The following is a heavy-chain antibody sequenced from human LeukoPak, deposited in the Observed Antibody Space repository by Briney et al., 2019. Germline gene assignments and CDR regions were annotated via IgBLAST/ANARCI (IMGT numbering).Heavy chain of an antibody. CDR3: ATLPRSGYVNFDY. Sequence: PSETLSLTCTVSGYSISSGYYRGWIRQPPGTGLEWIGSIYHSGSTYYNPSLKSRVTISVDTSKNQFSLKLSSVTAADTAVYYCATLPRSGYVNFDYWGQGTLVTVSS. CDR1: GYSISSGYY. V-gene: IGHV4-38-2*02. J-gene: IGHJ4*02. CDR2: IYHSGST. D-gene: IGHD5-12*01.